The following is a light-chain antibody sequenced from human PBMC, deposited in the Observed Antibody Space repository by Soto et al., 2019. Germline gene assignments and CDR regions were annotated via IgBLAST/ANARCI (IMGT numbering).Light chain of an antibody. V-gene: IGKV1-39*01. CDR1: QSISSY. CDR2: AAS. J-gene: IGKJ5*01. CDR3: KQSYSTYIT. Sequence: DIQMTQSPSSLSASVGDRVTITGRASQSISSYLHWYQQKPGKAPKLLIYAASSLQSGVPSRFSVSGSGTGVAGSISSLQPEDFATSYCKQSYSTYITYGQGKRMEMK.